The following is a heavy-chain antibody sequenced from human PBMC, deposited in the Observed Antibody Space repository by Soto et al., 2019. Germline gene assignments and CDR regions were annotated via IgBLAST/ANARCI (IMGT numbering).Heavy chain of an antibody. V-gene: IGHV4-34*01. D-gene: IGHD2-2*01. CDR1: GGSFSGYY. Sequence: PSETLSLTCAVYGGSFSGYYWSWIRQPPGKGLEWIGEINHSGSTNYNPSLKSRVTISVDTSKNQFSLKLSSVTAADTAVYYCAREGGYCSSTSCYSKSVDPWGQGTLVTSPQ. CDR2: INHSGST. CDR3: AREGGYCSSTSCYSKSVDP. J-gene: IGHJ5*02.